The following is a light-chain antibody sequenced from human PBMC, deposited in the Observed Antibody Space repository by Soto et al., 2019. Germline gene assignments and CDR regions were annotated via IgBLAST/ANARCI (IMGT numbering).Light chain of an antibody. CDR3: SSYAGSNNFV. J-gene: IGLJ1*01. V-gene: IGLV2-8*01. CDR2: EVT. Sequence: QSVLTQPPSASGFPGQSVTISCTGTSSDVGYYDYVSWYRQHPGKAPKLVIYEVTKRPSGVPDRVSASKSGNTASLTVSGLRAEDEADYYCSSYAGSNNFVFGSGTKVTVL. CDR1: SSDVGYYDY.